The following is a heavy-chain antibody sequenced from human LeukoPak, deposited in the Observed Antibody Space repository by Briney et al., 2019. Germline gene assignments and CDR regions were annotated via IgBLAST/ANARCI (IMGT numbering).Heavy chain of an antibody. V-gene: IGHV4-34*01. CDR3: ARDKYSYGWRPHLYYFDY. CDR1: GGSFSGYY. D-gene: IGHD5-18*01. Sequence: SETLSLTCAVYGGSFSGYYWSWIRQPPGKGLEWIGEINHSGSTNYNPSLKSRVTISVDTSKNQFCLKLSSVTAADTAVYYCARDKYSYGWRPHLYYFDYWGQGTLVTVSS. CDR2: INHSGST. J-gene: IGHJ4*02.